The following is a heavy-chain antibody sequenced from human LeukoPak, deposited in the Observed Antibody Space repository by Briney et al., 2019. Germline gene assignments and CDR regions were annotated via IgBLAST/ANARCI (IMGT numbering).Heavy chain of an antibody. CDR3: VRMVSGDS. D-gene: IGHD2-8*01. J-gene: IGHJ4*02. CDR2: ISASGIHI. Sequence: GGSLRLSCAVSGFTFSNYDMNWVRQAPGKGPEWVTTISASGIHIYYADSAKGRFTISRDNSRNTLELQMDSLRGEDTAVYYCVRMVSGDSWGQGTLVTVTS. CDR1: GFTFSNYD. V-gene: IGHV3-23*01.